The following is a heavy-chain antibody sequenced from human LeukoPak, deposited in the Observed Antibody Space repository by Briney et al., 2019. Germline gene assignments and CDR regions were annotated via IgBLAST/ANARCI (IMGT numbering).Heavy chain of an antibody. J-gene: IGHJ5*02. D-gene: IGHD3-10*01. CDR3: ARARRSGGITMIRGVKDRGWFDP. CDR2: IRYDGSNK. Sequence: GGSLRLSCAASGFTFSSYGMHWVRQAPGKGLEWVAFIRYDGSNKYYADSVKGRFTISRDTSKNTLYLQMNSLRADDTAVYYCARARRSGGITMIRGVKDRGWFDPWGQGTLVTVSS. V-gene: IGHV3-30*02. CDR1: GFTFSSYG.